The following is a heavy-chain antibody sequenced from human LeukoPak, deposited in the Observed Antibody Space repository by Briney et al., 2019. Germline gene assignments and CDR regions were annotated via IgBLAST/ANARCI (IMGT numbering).Heavy chain of an antibody. J-gene: IGHJ4*02. D-gene: IGHD1-14*01. Sequence: SETLSLTCTVSGGSISSSSYYWGWIRQPPGKGLEWIGTVHHSRGTYYNLSLKSRVSISVDTSKNQISLELNSVTAADTAVYYCASDENNISWFYYWGQGTLVTVSS. CDR1: GGSISSSSYY. CDR3: ASDENNISWFYY. CDR2: VHHSRGT. V-gene: IGHV4-39*07.